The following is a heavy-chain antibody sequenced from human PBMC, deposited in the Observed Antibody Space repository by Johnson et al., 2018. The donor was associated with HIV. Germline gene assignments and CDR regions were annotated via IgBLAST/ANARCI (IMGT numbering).Heavy chain of an antibody. J-gene: IGHJ3*02. V-gene: IGHV3-7*01. CDR3: ARAPPGGAFDI. D-gene: IGHD6-25*01. CDR1: GFTFRTSW. CDR2: IKEDATEK. Sequence: VQLVESGGGLVQPGGSLRLSCAPSGFTFRTSWLSWVRQAPGLWLEWVANIKEDATEKVYVDSVKGRITISRDNSKYTVYLQMNSLRVEDTAVYYCARAPPGGAFDIWGQGTMVTVSS.